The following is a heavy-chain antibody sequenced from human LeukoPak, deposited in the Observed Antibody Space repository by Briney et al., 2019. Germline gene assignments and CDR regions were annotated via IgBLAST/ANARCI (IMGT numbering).Heavy chain of an antibody. CDR3: AREHKSYGDYPYYFDS. CDR2: IYYSGST. Sequence: SETLSLTCTVSGGSISSSSYYWGWIRQPPGKGLEWIGSIYYSGSTFYNPPLKSRVSISIDTSKNQFSLKLTSVTAADTAVYFCAREHKSYGDYPYYFDSWGQGTLVTVSS. D-gene: IGHD4-17*01. CDR1: GGSISSSSYY. V-gene: IGHV4-39*07. J-gene: IGHJ4*02.